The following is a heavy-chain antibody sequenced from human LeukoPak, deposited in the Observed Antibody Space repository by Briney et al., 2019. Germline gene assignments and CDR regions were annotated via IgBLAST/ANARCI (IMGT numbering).Heavy chain of an antibody. Sequence: GGSLRLSCSVSGFTISSYAMRWVRQAPGKGLEYVSSISSDGGSTFYADSVKGRFTISRDNSRNTLSLQMSSLRTEDTAVYYCVKDRWVDYWGQGTLVTVSS. D-gene: IGHD4-23*01. J-gene: IGHJ4*02. CDR2: ISSDGGST. V-gene: IGHV3-64D*06. CDR3: VKDRWVDY. CDR1: GFTISSYA.